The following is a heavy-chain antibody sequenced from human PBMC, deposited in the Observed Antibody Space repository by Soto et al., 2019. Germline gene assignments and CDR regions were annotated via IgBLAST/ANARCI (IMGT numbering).Heavy chain of an antibody. CDR1: GYTFTSYG. J-gene: IGHJ3*02. D-gene: IGHD6-13*01. V-gene: IGHV1-18*01. CDR3: ARSLWKQLDPDDAFEI. Sequence: QVQLVQSGAEVKKPGASVKVSCKASGYTFTSYGISRVRQAPGQGLEWMGWISAYNGNTNYAQKLQGRVTMTTDTSTSTAYMELRSLRSDDTAVYYCARSLWKQLDPDDAFEIWGQGTMVTVSS. CDR2: ISAYNGNT.